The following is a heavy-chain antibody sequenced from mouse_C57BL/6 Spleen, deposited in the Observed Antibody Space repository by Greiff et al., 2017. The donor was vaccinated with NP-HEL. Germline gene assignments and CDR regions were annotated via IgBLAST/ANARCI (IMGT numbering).Heavy chain of an antibody. CDR1: GFTFSSYA. J-gene: IGHJ2*01. CDR2: ISSGGDYI. V-gene: IGHV5-9-1*02. Sequence: EVQLQESGEGLVKPGGSLKLSCAASGFTFSSYAMSWVRQTPEKRLEWVAYISSGGDYIYYADTVKGRFTISRDNARNTLYLQMSSLKSEDTAMYYCTRGDYYGSSYDYWGQGTTLTVSS. CDR3: TRGDYYGSSYDY. D-gene: IGHD1-1*01.